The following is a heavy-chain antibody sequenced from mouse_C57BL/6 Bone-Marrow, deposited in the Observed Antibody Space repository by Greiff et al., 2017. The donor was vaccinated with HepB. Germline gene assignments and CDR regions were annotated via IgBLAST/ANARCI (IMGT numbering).Heavy chain of an antibody. CDR3: ARLTPHWYFDV. CDR1: GFTFSDYG. Sequence: EVHLVESGGGLVQPGGSLKLSCAASGFTFSDYGMAWVRQAPRKGPEWVAFISNFAYSIYYADTVTGRFTISRENAKNTLYLEMSSLRSEDTAMYYCARLTPHWYFDVWGTGTTVTVSS. J-gene: IGHJ1*03. D-gene: IGHD1-3*01. V-gene: IGHV5-15*01. CDR2: ISNFAYSI.